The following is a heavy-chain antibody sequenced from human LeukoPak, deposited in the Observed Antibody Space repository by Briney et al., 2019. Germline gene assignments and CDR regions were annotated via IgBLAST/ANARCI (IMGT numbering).Heavy chain of an antibody. Sequence: SETLSLTCTVSGGSISSYYWSWIRQPPGKGLEWIGYIYYSGSTNYNPSLKSRVTISVDTSKNQFSLKLSSVTAADTAVYYCARVTMGREYYFDYWGQGTLVTVSS. CDR3: ARVTMGREYYFDY. CDR1: GGSISSYY. CDR2: IYYSGST. D-gene: IGHD1-26*01. J-gene: IGHJ4*02. V-gene: IGHV4-59*12.